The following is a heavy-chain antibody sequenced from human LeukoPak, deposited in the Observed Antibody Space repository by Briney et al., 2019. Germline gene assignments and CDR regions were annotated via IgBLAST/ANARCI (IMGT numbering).Heavy chain of an antibody. J-gene: IGHJ6*02. Sequence: GGSLRLSCAASGFTFSDYYMSWIRQAPGKGLEWVSYISSSGSTIYYADSVKGRFTISRDNAKNSLYLQMNSLRAEDTALYYCAKAYGSGSTGLYYYYYYGMDVWGQGTTVTVSS. CDR2: ISSSGSTI. CDR3: AKAYGSGSTGLYYYYYYGMDV. CDR1: GFTFSDYY. V-gene: IGHV3-11*01. D-gene: IGHD3-10*01.